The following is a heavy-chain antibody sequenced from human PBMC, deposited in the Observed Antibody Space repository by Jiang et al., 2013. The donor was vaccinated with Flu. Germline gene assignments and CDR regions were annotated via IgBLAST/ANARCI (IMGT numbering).Heavy chain of an antibody. D-gene: IGHD3-10*01. CDR2: IKQDGSER. CDR1: GFSFSSYW. CDR3: ARDRVGGLDY. Sequence: VQLLESGGGLVQPGGSLRLSCAASGFSFSSYWMSWVRQAPGKGLEWVANIKQDGSERYYVDSVKGRITISRDNAKNSLYLQMNSLRGEDTAVYYCARDRVGGLDYWGQGTLVTVSS. V-gene: IGHV3-7*03. J-gene: IGHJ4*02.